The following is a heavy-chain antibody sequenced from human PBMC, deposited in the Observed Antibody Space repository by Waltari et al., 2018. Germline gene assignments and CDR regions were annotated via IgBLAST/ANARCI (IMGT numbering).Heavy chain of an antibody. CDR1: GYTVPGNY. CDR3: ARGRYGDSFRFDY. Sequence: QVRLVPSGAEVQKPGPPVKVSCKASGYTVPGNYLPMVRPAPGQGLEWIGPINPNSGGTNYAQKLQGRVTMTRDTSISTAYLELSRLRSDDTAVYYCARGRYGDSFRFDYWGQGTLVTVSS. V-gene: IGHV1-2*06. CDR2: INPNSGGT. J-gene: IGHJ4*02. D-gene: IGHD4-17*01.